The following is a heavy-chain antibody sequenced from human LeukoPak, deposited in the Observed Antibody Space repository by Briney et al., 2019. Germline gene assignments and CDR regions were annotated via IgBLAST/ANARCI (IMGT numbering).Heavy chain of an antibody. CDR3: ARDWYGAFDI. Sequence: GGSLRLSCAASGFTLSSYSMNWVRQAPGKGLEWVSSISSSISNIYYADSVKGRFTISRDNAKNSLYLQMNSLRAEDTAVYYCARDWYGAFDIWGQGTMVTVSS. J-gene: IGHJ3*02. CDR1: GFTLSSYS. V-gene: IGHV3-21*01. CDR2: ISSSISNI. D-gene: IGHD6-13*01.